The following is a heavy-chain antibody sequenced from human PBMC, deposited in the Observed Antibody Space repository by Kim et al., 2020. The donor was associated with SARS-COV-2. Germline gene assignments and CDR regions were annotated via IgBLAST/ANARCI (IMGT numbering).Heavy chain of an antibody. CDR3: ARGKTSGYGFDP. J-gene: IGHJ5*02. CDR2: NYYSGST. V-gene: IGHV4-31*03. Sequence: SETLSLTCTVSGGSISSGCYYWSWIRQHPGKGLEWIGYNYYSGSTYYNPSLKSRVTISVDTSKNQLSLKLSSVTAADTAVSYCARGKTSGYGFDPWGQGTLVTVSS. D-gene: IGHD3-10*01. CDR1: GGSISSGCYY.